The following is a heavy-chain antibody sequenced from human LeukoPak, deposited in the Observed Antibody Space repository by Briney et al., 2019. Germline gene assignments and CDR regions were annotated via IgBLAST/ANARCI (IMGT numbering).Heavy chain of an antibody. D-gene: IGHD6-19*01. CDR3: ARWGSGWYYFDY. J-gene: IGHJ4*02. V-gene: IGHV4-34*01. CDR1: GGSFSGYY. CDR2: INHSGST. Sequence: PSETLSLTCAVYGGSFSGYYWSWIRQPPEKGLEWIGEINHSGSTNYNPSLKSRVTISVDTSKNQFSLKLSSVTAADTAVYYCARWGSGWYYFDYWGQGTLVTVSS.